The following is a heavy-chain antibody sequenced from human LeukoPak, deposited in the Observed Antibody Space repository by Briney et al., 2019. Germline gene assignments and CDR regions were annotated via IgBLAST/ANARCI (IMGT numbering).Heavy chain of an antibody. D-gene: IGHD1-26*01. CDR3: AKGPVYSGSYFDY. CDR2: INWNGGST. J-gene: IGHJ4*02. Sequence: PGGSLRLSCAASGFPFSSYGMSWVRQAPGKGLEWVSGINWNGGSTGYADSVKGRFTISRDNAKNSLYLQMNSLRAEDTAVYYCAKGPVYSGSYFDYWGQGTLVTVSS. CDR1: GFPFSSYG. V-gene: IGHV3-20*04.